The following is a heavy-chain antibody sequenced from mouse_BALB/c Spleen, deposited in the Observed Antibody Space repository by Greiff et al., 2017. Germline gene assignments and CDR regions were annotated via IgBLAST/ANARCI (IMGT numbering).Heavy chain of an antibody. D-gene: IGHD2-1*01. Sequence: VQLQQSGPGLVAPSQSLSITCTVSGFSLTGYGVNWVRQPPGKGLEWLVVIWSDGSTTYNSALKSRLSISKDNSKSQVFLKMNSLQTDDTAMYYCARHWDGNYVGAMDYWGQGTSVTVSS. CDR1: GFSLTGYG. CDR2: IWSDGST. J-gene: IGHJ4*01. CDR3: ARHWDGNYVGAMDY. V-gene: IGHV2-6-1*01.